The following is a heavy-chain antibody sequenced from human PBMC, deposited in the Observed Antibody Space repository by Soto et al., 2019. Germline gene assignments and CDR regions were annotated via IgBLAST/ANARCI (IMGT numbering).Heavy chain of an antibody. D-gene: IGHD5-18*01. CDR3: ARDIRGFSRALDY. CDR2: IHNSGTT. V-gene: IGHV4-61*01. CDR1: GGSATRDNYY. J-gene: IGHJ4*01. Sequence: QVQLQESGPGLVKLSDTLSPTCSVSGGSATRDNYYWTWVRRPPGKGLEWIGNIHNSGTTNSNPSLQNRDTISIDTSKNQYSLKLTSVTAADAALYYCARDIRGFSRALDYXGRGTPXTVSS.